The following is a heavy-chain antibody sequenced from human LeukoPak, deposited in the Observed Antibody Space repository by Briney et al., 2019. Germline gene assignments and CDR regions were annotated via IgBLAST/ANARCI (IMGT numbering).Heavy chain of an antibody. CDR3: ARGPDPVVRGPRRSFDL. Sequence: GGSLRLSCAASGFTFRYYAMHWVRQAPGKGLEWVAVISNDGSIQYYTDSVKGRFIISRDDSKNTMYLQMNSLRVDDTALYYCARGPDPVVRGPRRSFDLWGQGTRVTVSS. J-gene: IGHJ3*01. D-gene: IGHD3-10*01. CDR2: ISNDGSIQ. V-gene: IGHV3-30-3*01. CDR1: GFTFRYYA.